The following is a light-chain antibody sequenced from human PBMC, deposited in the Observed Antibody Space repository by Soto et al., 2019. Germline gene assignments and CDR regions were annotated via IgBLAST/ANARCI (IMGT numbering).Light chain of an antibody. J-gene: IGKJ5*01. CDR2: DSS. Sequence: IVLTQSPATLSLSPGERATLSCGASQSVSSYLAWYQQKPGLAPRLVIYDSSIKATGIPDRFSGSGSGTDFTLTISRLEPEDFAMYFCQQYGNSPQITCGQGTRLEIK. CDR1: QSVSSY. CDR3: QQYGNSPQIT. V-gene: IGKV3D-20*01.